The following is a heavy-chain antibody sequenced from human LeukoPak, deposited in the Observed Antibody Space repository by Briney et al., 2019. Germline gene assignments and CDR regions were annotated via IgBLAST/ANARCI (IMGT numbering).Heavy chain of an antibody. Sequence: PSETLSLTCTVSGGSISSYYWSWIRQPPGKGLEWIRSIYSSGSTNYNPSLEGRVTVSADTSKNQFSLKLSSVTAADTAVYYCARRGSGTYYVWFDPWGQGTLVTVSS. CDR1: GGSISSYY. V-gene: IGHV4-59*08. D-gene: IGHD3-10*01. CDR2: IYSSGST. J-gene: IGHJ5*02. CDR3: ARRGSGTYYVWFDP.